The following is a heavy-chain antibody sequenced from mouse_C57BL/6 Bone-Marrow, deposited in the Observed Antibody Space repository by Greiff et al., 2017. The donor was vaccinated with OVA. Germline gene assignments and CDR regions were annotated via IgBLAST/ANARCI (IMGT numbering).Heavy chain of an antibody. D-gene: IGHD1-1*01. CDR2: IYPGSGST. CDR1: GYTFTSYW. V-gene: IGHV1-55*01. CDR3: AREHYGSSHWYFDV. J-gene: IGHJ1*03. Sequence: VQLQQPGAELVKPGASVKMSCKASGYTFTSYWITWVKQRPGQGLEWIGDIYPGSGSTNYNEKFKSKATLTVDTSSSTAYMQLSSLTSEDSAVYDCAREHYGSSHWYFDVWGTGTTVTVSS.